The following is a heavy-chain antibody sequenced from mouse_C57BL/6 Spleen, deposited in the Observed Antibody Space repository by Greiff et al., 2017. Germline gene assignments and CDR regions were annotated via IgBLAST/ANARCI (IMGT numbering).Heavy chain of an antibody. CDR3: ARGGGYGSSSPYWYFDV. CDR1: GYSITSGYD. D-gene: IGHD1-1*01. CDR2: ISYSGST. V-gene: IGHV3-1*01. Sequence: EVMLVESGPGMVKPSQSLSLTCTVTGYSITSGYDWHWIRHFPGNKLEWMGYISYSGSTNYNPSLKSRISITHDTSKNHFFLKLNSVTTEDTATYYCARGGGYGSSSPYWYFDVWGTGTTVTVSS. J-gene: IGHJ1*03.